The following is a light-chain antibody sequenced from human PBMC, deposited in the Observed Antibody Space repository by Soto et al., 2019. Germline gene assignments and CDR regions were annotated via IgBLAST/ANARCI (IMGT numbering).Light chain of an antibody. V-gene: IGLV2-14*01. CDR1: SSDVGGHNS. CDR3: TSYTSSSTYV. J-gene: IGLJ1*01. CDR2: NVS. Sequence: QSVLTQPASVSGSPGQSITISCTGTSSDVGGHNSVSWYQQHPGKAPKLMIYNVSNRPSGVSNRFSGSKSGITASLTISGLLAEDEADYYCTSYTSSSTYVFGAGTKVTVL.